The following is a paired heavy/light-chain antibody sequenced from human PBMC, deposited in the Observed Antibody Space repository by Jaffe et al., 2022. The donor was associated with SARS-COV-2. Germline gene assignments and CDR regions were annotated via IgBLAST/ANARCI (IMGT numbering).Heavy chain of an antibody. CDR3: ARSTHPRAARRDY. J-gene: IGHJ4*02. Sequence: QAPLVQSGGEVKKPGASVKVSCKAAGYTFINYGINWVRQVPGQGLEWMGWISPYNGNTNYAQKFQGRVTMTTDTSTATAYIEVRSLRSDDTAVYYCARSTHPRAARRDYWGQGTLVTVSS. CDR2: ISPYNGNT. V-gene: IGHV1-18*04. D-gene: IGHD3-10*01. CDR1: GYTFINYG.
Light chain of an antibody. CDR3: QQFENLPLT. Sequence: DIQMTQSPSSLSASVGDRVTITCQASQDISDDLNWYQQKPGKAPKLLIYDASYLETGVPSRFSGSGSGTDFSFTISSLQPEDVATYYCQQFENLPLTFGPGTKVDIK. V-gene: IGKV1-33*01. CDR1: QDISDD. CDR2: DAS. J-gene: IGKJ3*01.